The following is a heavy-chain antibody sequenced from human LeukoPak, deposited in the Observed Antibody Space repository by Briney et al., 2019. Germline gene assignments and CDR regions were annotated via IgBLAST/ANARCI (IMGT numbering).Heavy chain of an antibody. CDR2: ISSTGGTI. J-gene: IGHJ4*02. CDR1: GFTFRNYL. D-gene: IGHD3-10*01. Sequence: PGGSLRLSCAASGFTFRNYLMNWVRQAPGKGLEWVSFISSTGGTIYYADSVKGRFTVSRDNGKNSLLLQMNSLRAEDTAVYYCARDPPWFGESPFDYWGQGTLVTVSS. CDR3: ARDPPWFGESPFDY. V-gene: IGHV3-48*01.